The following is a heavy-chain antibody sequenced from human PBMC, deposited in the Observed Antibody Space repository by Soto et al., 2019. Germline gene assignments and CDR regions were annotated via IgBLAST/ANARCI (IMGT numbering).Heavy chain of an antibody. CDR1: GGSISGYY. Sequence: SETLSLTCTVSGGSISGYYWSLIPQPPGKGLEWIVYMYNTGSTVYNPSFKSRVTISVDTSKNQFSLKLNSVTAADTAVYYCARDLWGYCGTDCYPLDVWGQGTTVTVSS. J-gene: IGHJ6*02. V-gene: IGHV4-59*01. CDR3: ARDLWGYCGTDCYPLDV. D-gene: IGHD2-21*02. CDR2: MYNTGST.